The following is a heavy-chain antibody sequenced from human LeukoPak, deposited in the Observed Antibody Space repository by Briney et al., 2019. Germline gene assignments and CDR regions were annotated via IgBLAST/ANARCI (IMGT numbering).Heavy chain of an antibody. CDR1: GGSITSSSDY. Sequence: SETLSLTCTVSGGSITSSSDYWGWIRPPPGKGLEWIGTIYYSGSTYYNPSLTSRVTISVDTSKNQFSLKLSSVTAADTAVYYCARHKDYYYSYMDVWGKGTTVTISS. CDR2: IYYSGST. J-gene: IGHJ6*03. CDR3: ARHKDYYYSYMDV. V-gene: IGHV4-39*01.